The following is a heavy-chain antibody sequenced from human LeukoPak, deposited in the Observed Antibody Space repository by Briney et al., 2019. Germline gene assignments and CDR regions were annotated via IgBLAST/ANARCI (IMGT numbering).Heavy chain of an antibody. J-gene: IGHJ6*02. D-gene: IGHD5-24*01. CDR1: GGSISSGGYY. V-gene: IGHV4-31*03. Sequence: SETLSLTCTVSGGSISSGGYYWSWIRQHPGKGLEWIGYIYYSGSTYYNPSLKSRVTISVDTSKNQFSLKLSSVTAADTAVYYCARDRRDGYNYRRMDVWGQGTTVTVSS. CDR3: ARDRRDGYNYRRMDV. CDR2: IYYSGST.